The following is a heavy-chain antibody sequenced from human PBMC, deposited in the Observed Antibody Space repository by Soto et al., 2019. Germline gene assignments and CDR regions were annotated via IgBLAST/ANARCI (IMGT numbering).Heavy chain of an antibody. CDR2: INTDGSST. CDR3: TRDISYRAFDV. CDR1: GFTFSNYW. V-gene: IGHV3-74*03. Sequence: PGGSLRLSCAASGFTFSNYWMHWVRQAPGKGLVWVSRINTDGSSTKYADSVKGRFTISRDNAKNTLYLQMNSLRADDTAMYYCTRDISYRAFDVWGQGTMVTVSS. D-gene: IGHD3-16*02. J-gene: IGHJ3*01.